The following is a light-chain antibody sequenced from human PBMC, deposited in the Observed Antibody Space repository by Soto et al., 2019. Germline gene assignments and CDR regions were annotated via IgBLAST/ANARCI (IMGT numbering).Light chain of an antibody. CDR1: QGVRTN. J-gene: IGKJ2*01. Sequence: EMLVTQSPVTLSVSPGERATLSCRASQGVRTNVAWYQQKPGQAPRLLIYSASTRAPGVPARVGGSGSGTGFTVTISNVESEEFAVYYCQQYDSWPVAFGHGTKLEIK. CDR3: QQYDSWPVA. CDR2: SAS. V-gene: IGKV3-15*01.